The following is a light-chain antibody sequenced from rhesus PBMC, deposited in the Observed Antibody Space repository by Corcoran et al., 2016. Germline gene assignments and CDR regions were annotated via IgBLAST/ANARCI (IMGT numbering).Light chain of an antibody. V-gene: IGKV2S9*01. CDR2: QVS. J-gene: IGKJ1*01. Sequence: DVVMTQSPLSLPVTLGQPASISCRSSQSLVHSDGKTYSSWLQQKPGQPPRRLIYQVSNRASGGPGRFRDSGAGTIFTLKISRVGAEDVGVYYGMQGTHWPWTFGQGTCVELK. CDR1: QSLVHSDGKTY. CDR3: MQGTHWPWT.